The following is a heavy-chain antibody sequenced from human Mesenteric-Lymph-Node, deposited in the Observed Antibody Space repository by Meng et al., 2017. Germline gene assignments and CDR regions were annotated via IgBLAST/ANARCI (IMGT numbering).Heavy chain of an antibody. CDR2: INWNGGST. Sequence: GGSLRLSCAASGFTFDDYGMSWVRQAPGKGLEWVSGINWNGGSTGYADSVKGRFTISRDNAKNSLYLQMNSLRAEDTAVYYCARGMTTVTPRDYWGQGTLVTVSS. CDR1: GFTFDDYG. J-gene: IGHJ4*02. V-gene: IGHV3-20*04. D-gene: IGHD4-17*01. CDR3: ARGMTTVTPRDY.